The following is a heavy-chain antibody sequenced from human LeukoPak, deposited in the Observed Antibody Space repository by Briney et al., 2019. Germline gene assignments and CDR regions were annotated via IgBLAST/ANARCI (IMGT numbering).Heavy chain of an antibody. CDR2: INYSGNT. CDR1: GDSISSYY. V-gene: IGHV4-59*01. J-gene: IGHJ4*02. D-gene: IGHD4-17*01. CDR3: AREGRQDYVYFDC. Sequence: SETLSLTRTVSGDSISSYYWSWIRQPPGKGLEWMGYINYSGNTNYNPSLKSRVTISVDTSKNQFSLRLTSVTAADTAVYYCAREGRQDYVYFDCWGQGTLVTVSS.